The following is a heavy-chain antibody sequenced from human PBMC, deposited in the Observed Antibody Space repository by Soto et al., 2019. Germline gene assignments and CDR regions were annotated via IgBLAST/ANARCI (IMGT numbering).Heavy chain of an antibody. CDR2: IYSDDTT. J-gene: IGHJ4*02. Sequence: EVQLVESGGALVQPGGSLRLSCAVSGFTVSNNYMNWVRQAPGKGLEWVSVIYSDDTTFYADSVKGRFTISRHNSKNKLYHQMNSLRAEDTAVYYCAREGGYYHYFDYWGQGALVTVSS. CDR1: GFTVSNNY. D-gene: IGHD1-26*01. CDR3: AREGGYYHYFDY. V-gene: IGHV3-53*04.